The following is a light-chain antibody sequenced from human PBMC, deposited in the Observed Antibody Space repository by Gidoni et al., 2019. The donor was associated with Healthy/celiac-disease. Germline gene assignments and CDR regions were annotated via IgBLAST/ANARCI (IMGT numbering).Light chain of an antibody. J-gene: IGKJ4*01. CDR2: AAS. Sequence: DIQLTQSPSSLSASVGDRVTNTCRARQGISNYLAWYQQKPGKVPKLLIYAASPLQSGVPSRFSGSGSGTDFTLTISSLQPEDVATYYCQKYNSLPAFXGXTKVEIK. V-gene: IGKV1-27*01. CDR3: QKYNSLPA. CDR1: QGISNY.